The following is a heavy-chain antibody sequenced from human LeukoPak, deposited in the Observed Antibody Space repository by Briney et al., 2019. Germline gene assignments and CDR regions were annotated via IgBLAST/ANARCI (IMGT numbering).Heavy chain of an antibody. CDR3: ARRRPGYYYDSSGSSAPDFDY. J-gene: IGHJ4*02. Sequence: GGSLRLSCAASRFTSISYAISWVRRAPGKGMEWVSAISGSGGSTYYADSVKGRFTISRDNSKNTLYLQMNSLRAEDTAVYYCARRRPGYYYDSSGSSAPDFDYWGQGTLVTVSS. CDR2: ISGSGGST. V-gene: IGHV3-23*01. D-gene: IGHD3-22*01. CDR1: RFTSISYA.